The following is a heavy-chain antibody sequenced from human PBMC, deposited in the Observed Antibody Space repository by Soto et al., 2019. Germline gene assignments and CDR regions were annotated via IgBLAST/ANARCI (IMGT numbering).Heavy chain of an antibody. Sequence: WVSLRLPCAASGFTFGSYCMAWVRQAAGKGLEWVATIKQDGSEKYYMDSLKGRFTISRDNAKKSLYLQMNSLRADHTALYYCVRTGDDYWGQGTLVTVS. D-gene: IGHD3-16*01. J-gene: IGHJ4*02. CDR1: GFTFGSYC. CDR3: VRTGDDY. CDR2: IKQDGSEK. V-gene: IGHV3-7*05.